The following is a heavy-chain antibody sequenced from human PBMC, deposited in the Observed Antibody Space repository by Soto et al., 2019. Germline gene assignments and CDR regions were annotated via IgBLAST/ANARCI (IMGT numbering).Heavy chain of an antibody. D-gene: IGHD3-3*01. J-gene: IGHJ6*03. CDR3: ARLGGVAENYYYYYYMDV. Sequence: SETLSLTCTVSGGSISSYYWSWIRQPPGKGLEWIGYIYYSGSTNYNPSLKSRVTISVDTSKNQFSLKLSSVTAADAAVYYCARLGGVAENYYYYYYMDVWGKGTTVTVSS. CDR2: IYYSGST. CDR1: GGSISSYY. V-gene: IGHV4-59*08.